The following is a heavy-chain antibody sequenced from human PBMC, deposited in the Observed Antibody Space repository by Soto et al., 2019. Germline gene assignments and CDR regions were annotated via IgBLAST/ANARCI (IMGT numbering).Heavy chain of an antibody. CDR1: GFTFSSYA. J-gene: IGHJ6*02. CDR2: ISGSGGST. CDR3: AKDLGYSYGYYYYGMDV. D-gene: IGHD5-18*01. V-gene: IGHV3-23*01. Sequence: PGGSLRLSCAASGFTFSSYAMSWVRQAPGKGLEWVSAISGSGGSTYYADSVKGRFTISRDNSKNTLYLQMNSLRAEDTAVYYCAKDLGYSYGYYYYGMDVWGQGTTVNVS.